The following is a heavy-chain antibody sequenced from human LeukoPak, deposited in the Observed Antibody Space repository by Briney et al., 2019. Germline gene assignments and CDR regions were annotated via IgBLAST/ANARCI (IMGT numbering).Heavy chain of an antibody. J-gene: IGHJ6*02. D-gene: IGHD5-24*01. Sequence: GGSLRLSCAASGFTFSNNAMSWVRQAPGKGLEWVSVIYSGGSTYYADSVKGRFTISRDNSKNTLHLQMNSLRAEDTAVYYCARDREDGYNFYYYYYGTDVWGQGTTVTVSS. CDR2: IYSGGST. CDR3: ARDREDGYNFYYYYYGTDV. CDR1: GFTFSNNA. V-gene: IGHV3-66*01.